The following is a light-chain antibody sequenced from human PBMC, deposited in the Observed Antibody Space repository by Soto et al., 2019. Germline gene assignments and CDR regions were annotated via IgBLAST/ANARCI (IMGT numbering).Light chain of an antibody. CDR1: SRDVGAYNS. J-gene: IGLJ1*01. Sequence: QSALAQPASVSGSPGQSITISCTGTSRDVGAYNSVSWYQQHPGKAPKLLIYEVSNRPSGVSNRFSGSKSGNTASPTISGLQAEDEADYYCSSYTSSSTPCVFGTGTKVTVL. V-gene: IGLV2-14*01. CDR2: EVS. CDR3: SSYTSSSTPCV.